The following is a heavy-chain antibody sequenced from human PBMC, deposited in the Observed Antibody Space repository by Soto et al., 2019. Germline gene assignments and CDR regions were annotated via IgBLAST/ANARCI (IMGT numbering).Heavy chain of an antibody. Sequence: GASVKVSCKASGYTFTSYGISWVRQAPGQGLEWMGWISAYNGNTNYAQKLQGRVTMTTDTSTSTAYMELRSLRSDDTAVYYCAISKAWVAAAAIDYWGQGTLVTVSS. CDR3: AISKAWVAAAAIDY. D-gene: IGHD6-13*01. V-gene: IGHV1-18*01. CDR2: ISAYNGNT. J-gene: IGHJ4*02. CDR1: GYTFTSYG.